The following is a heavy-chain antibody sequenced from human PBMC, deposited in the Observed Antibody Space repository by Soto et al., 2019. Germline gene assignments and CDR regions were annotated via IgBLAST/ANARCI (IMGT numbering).Heavy chain of an antibody. V-gene: IGHV1-69*01. CDR2: SIPFFATP. CDR3: ARENRGLTGYQSLDL. CDR1: GGTFGTHG. J-gene: IGHJ6*02. D-gene: IGHD3-9*01. Sequence: QVQLVQSGPEVRKPGSSVKVSCKASGGTFGTHGITWVRQAPGQGLEWMGQSIPFFATPNYARKFQGRVTITAGEFPNTTTSSLELSALTSDDTAVYYCARENRGLTGYQSLDLWGQGTTVIVSS.